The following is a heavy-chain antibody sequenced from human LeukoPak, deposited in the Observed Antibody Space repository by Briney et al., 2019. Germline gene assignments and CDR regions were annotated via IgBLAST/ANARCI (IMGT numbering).Heavy chain of an antibody. V-gene: IGHV3-23*01. Sequence: GGSLRLSCAASGFIFSSFAMSWVRQAPGKGLEWVSAISGSGDSTYYADSVKGRFTISRDNAKNSLYLQMNSLRAEDTAVYYCARETQSTVTTGDDYYYMDVWGKGTTVTVSS. CDR2: ISGSGDST. CDR3: ARETQSTVTTGDDYYYMDV. J-gene: IGHJ6*03. CDR1: GFIFSSFA. D-gene: IGHD4-11*01.